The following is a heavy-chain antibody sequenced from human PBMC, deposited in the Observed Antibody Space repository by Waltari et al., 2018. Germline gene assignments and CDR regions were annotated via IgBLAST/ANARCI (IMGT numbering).Heavy chain of an antibody. D-gene: IGHD3-22*01. Sequence: EVRLVQSGAEVKKPGESLTISCQASGYTFGHYWISWVRHLPGKGLEWMGKIDPADSETNYSPSFQGHVIISADKSSSTASLHWSSLKASDSATYYCARENYYDSSGFSVSWGQGTLVTVSS. CDR1: GYTFGHYW. J-gene: IGHJ5*02. CDR2: IDPADSET. V-gene: IGHV5-10-1*03. CDR3: ARENYYDSSGFSVS.